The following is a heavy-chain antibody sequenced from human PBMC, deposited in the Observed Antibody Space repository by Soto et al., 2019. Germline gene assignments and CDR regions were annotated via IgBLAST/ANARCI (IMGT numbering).Heavy chain of an antibody. CDR1: GDTTTSYY. V-gene: IGHV4-59*01. CDR2: TYYGGTS. Sequence: QVQLQESDPGLVKPSETLSLTCTVSGDTTTSYYWTWIRQPPGKGLEWVGYTYYGGTSNSNPSLKSRVTISVDTSKNQFSLKLTSVTAADTAVYYCARGADWCDPWGQGTLVTVSS. CDR3: ARGADWCDP. J-gene: IGHJ5*02.